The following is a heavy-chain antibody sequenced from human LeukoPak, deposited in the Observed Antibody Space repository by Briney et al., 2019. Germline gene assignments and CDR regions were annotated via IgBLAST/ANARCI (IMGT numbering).Heavy chain of an antibody. CDR2: ISSNGGNK. J-gene: IGHJ3*02. CDR1: GFIFSNYA. CDR3: ARVLSGGHDAFDI. D-gene: IGHD2-15*01. V-gene: IGHV3-64*04. Sequence: PGGSLRLSCSASGFIFSNYAMHWVRQAPRKGLEYVSAISSNGGNKYYADSVKGRFTISRDNSKNTLYLQMNSLRAEDTAVYYCARVLSGGHDAFDIWGQGTMVTVSS.